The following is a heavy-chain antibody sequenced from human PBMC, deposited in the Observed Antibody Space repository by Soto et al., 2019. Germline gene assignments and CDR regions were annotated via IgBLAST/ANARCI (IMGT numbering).Heavy chain of an antibody. CDR2: ISAYNGNT. Sequence: QVQLVQSGAEVKKPGASVKVSCKASGYTFTSYGISWVRQAPGQGLEWMGWISAYNGNTNYTQKLHGRVTMTTDKSTSTADMELRSLSSDDTAVFYCARLAYGDYVAWGQGTLVTVSS. CDR3: ARLAYGDYVA. J-gene: IGHJ5*02. CDR1: GYTFTSYG. D-gene: IGHD4-17*01. V-gene: IGHV1-18*01.